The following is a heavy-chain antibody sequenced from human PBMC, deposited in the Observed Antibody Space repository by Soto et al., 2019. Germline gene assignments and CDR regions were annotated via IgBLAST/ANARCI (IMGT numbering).Heavy chain of an antibody. J-gene: IGHJ4*02. D-gene: IGHD6-13*01. CDR2: ISYDGSNK. V-gene: IGHV3-30-3*01. Sequence: GGSLRLSCAASGFTFSSYAMHWVRQAPGKGLEWVAVISYDGSNKYYADSVKGRFTISRDNSKNTLYLQMNSLRAEDTAVYYCAREYSSDYWGQGTLVTVSS. CDR3: AREYSSDY. CDR1: GFTFSSYA.